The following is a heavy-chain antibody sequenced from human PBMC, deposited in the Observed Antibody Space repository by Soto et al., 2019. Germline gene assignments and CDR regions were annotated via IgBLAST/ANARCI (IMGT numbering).Heavy chain of an antibody. CDR2: IYYSGST. CDR1: GGSISSSSYY. Sequence: SETLSLTCTVSGGSISSSSYYWGWIRQPPGKGLEWIGSIYYSGSTYYNPSLKSRVTISVDTSKNQFSLKLSSVTAADTAVYYCARLPSDILTGYVHYWGQGTLVTVSS. J-gene: IGHJ4*02. D-gene: IGHD3-9*01. V-gene: IGHV4-39*01. CDR3: ARLPSDILTGYVHY.